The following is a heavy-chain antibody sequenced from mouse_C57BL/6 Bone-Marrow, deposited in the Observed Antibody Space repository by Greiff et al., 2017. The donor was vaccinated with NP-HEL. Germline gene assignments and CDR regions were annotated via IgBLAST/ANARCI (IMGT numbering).Heavy chain of an antibody. V-gene: IGHV1-81*01. Sequence: QVQLQQSGAELARPGASVKLSCKASGYTFTSYGISWVKQRTGQGLEWIGEIYPRSGNTYYNEKFKGKATLTADESSSTAYMELRSLTSEDSAVYFCARFTTVVADYAMDYWGQGTSVTVSS. D-gene: IGHD1-1*01. J-gene: IGHJ4*01. CDR2: IYPRSGNT. CDR1: GYTFTSYG. CDR3: ARFTTVVADYAMDY.